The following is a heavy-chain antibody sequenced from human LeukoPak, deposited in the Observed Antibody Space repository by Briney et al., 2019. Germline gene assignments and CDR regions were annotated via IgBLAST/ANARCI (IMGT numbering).Heavy chain of an antibody. V-gene: IGHV4-61*02. D-gene: IGHD3-9*01. CDR2: IYTSGST. CDR3: ARGITILNWFDP. CDR1: GGSISSGDYY. J-gene: IGHJ5*02. Sequence: SETLSLTCTVSGGSISSGDYYWSWIRQPAGKGLEWIGRIYTSGSTNYNPSLKSRVTISVDTSKNQFSLKLSSVTAADTAVYYCARGITILNWFDPWGQGTLVTVSS.